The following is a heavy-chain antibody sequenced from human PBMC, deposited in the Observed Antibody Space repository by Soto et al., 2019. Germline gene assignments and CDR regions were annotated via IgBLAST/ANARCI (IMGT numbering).Heavy chain of an antibody. CDR3: ARRIGSPDGYLDF. D-gene: IGHD3-10*01. J-gene: IGHJ4*01. Sequence: QVQLVQSGTEVKRPGASVKVSCKASGYTFTGYGISWVRQAPGQGLEWMGRINAYNDNTDYAQKFQGRVTLTTDTCASTAYMALRSRSSDGTALYSSARRIGSPDGYLDFWGHGTLVTVSS. V-gene: IGHV1-18*01. CDR2: INAYNDNT. CDR1: GYTFTGYG.